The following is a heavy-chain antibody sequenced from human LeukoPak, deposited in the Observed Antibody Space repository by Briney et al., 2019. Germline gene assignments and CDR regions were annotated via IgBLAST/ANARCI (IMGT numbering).Heavy chain of an antibody. CDR1: GGSISSYY. D-gene: IGHD6-6*01. CDR2: IYYSGST. J-gene: IGHJ4*02. CDR3: ARHKSYSSSSAFDY. Sequence: SETLSLTCTVSGGSISSYYWSWIRQPPGKGLEWIGYIYYSGSTNYNTSLKSRVTISVDTSKNQFSLKLSSVTAADTAVYYCARHKSYSSSSAFDYWGQGTLVTVSS. V-gene: IGHV4-59*08.